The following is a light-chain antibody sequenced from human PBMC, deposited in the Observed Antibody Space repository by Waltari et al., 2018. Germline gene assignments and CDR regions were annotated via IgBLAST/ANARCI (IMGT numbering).Light chain of an antibody. CDR3: NSYTTSSTRV. Sequence: QSALTQPASVSGSPGQSITIPCTGTSSDVGGYDYVSWYQQHPGKAPKLMIYDVNNRPSGVSSRFSGSKSGNTASLTISGLQAEDEADYYCNSYTTSSTRVFGGGTKLTVL. CDR1: SSDVGGYDY. CDR2: DVN. J-gene: IGLJ3*02. V-gene: IGLV2-14*03.